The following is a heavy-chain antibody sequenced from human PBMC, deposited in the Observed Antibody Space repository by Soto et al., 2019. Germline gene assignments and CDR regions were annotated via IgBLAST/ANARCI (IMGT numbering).Heavy chain of an antibody. V-gene: IGHV1-69*13. CDR3: ARDPYGDTTFYYYYGMDV. J-gene: IGHJ6*02. CDR1: GGTFSSYA. D-gene: IGHD4-17*01. Sequence: ASVKVSCKASGGTFSSYAISWVRQAPGQGLEWMGGIIPIFGTANYAQKFQGRVTITADESTSTAYMELSSLRSEDTAVYYCARDPYGDTTFYYYYGMDVWGQGTTVTVSS. CDR2: IIPIFGTA.